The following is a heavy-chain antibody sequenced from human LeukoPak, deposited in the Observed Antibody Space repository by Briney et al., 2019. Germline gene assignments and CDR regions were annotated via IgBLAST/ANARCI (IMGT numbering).Heavy chain of an antibody. D-gene: IGHD1-26*01. CDR2: INHSGST. CDR1: GGSISSYY. V-gene: IGHV4-34*01. CDR3: ARGGVIVGATIHTDFDY. J-gene: IGHJ4*02. Sequence: PSETLSLTCTVSGGSISSYYWSWIRQPPGKGLEWIGEINHSGSTNYNPSLKSRVTISVDTSKNQFSLKLSSVTAADTAVYYCARGGVIVGATIHTDFDYWGQGTLVTVSS.